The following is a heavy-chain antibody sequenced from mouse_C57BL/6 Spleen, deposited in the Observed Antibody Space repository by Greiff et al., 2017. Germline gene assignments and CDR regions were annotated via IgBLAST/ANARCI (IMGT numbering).Heavy chain of an antibody. V-gene: IGHV5-4*03. D-gene: IGHD2-3*01. CDR1: GFTFSSYA. CDR3: ARRGWLLGYFDV. Sequence: EVKLEESGGGLVKPGGSLKLSCAASGFTFSSYAMSWVRQTPEKRLEWVATISDGGSYTYYPDNVKGRFTISRDNAKNNLYLQMSHLKSEDTAMYYCARRGWLLGYFDVWGTGTTVTVSS. CDR2: ISDGGSYT. J-gene: IGHJ1*03.